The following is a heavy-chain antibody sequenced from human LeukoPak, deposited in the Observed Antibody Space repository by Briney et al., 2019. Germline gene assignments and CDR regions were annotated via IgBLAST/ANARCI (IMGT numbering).Heavy chain of an antibody. CDR3: AMPEYSSGWYYFDY. CDR1: GYTFTGYY. V-gene: IGHV1-2*02. D-gene: IGHD6-19*01. CDR2: INPNSGGT. J-gene: IGHJ4*02. Sequence: ASVKVSCKASGYTFTGYYMHWVRPAPGQGLEWMGWINPNSGGTNYAQKFQGRVTMTRDTSISTAYMELSRLRSDDTAVYYCAMPEYSSGWYYFDYWGQGTLVTVSP.